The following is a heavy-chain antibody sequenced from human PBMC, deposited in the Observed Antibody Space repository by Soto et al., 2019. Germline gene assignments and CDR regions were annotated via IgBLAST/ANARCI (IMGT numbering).Heavy chain of an antibody. CDR2: VYYTGST. J-gene: IGHJ4*02. CDR1: GGSISGYY. D-gene: IGHD6-19*01. V-gene: IGHV4-59*08. CDR3: ARLQSRGWSHIDY. Sequence: PSETLSLTCTVSGGSISGYYWSWIRQPPGKGLEWIGYVYYTGSTNYNPSLKSRVTISVDTSKNQFSLKLSSVTAADTAVYYCARLQSRGWSHIDYWGQGTLVTVSS.